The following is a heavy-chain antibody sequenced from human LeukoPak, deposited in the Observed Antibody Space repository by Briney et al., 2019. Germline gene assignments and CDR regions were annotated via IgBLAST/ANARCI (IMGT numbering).Heavy chain of an antibody. CDR1: GFTFNNYA. V-gene: IGHV3-23*01. J-gene: IGHJ3*01. D-gene: IGHD3-22*01. CDR2: ISGRGGDT. Sequence: GGSLRLSCAASGFTFNNYAMTWVRQAPGKGLEWVSGISGRGGDTYYADSVKGRFTISRDNSKNTLCLQLNSLRAVDTAVYYCAKGGRWDYYDSSHWGQGTVVTVSS. CDR3: AKGGRWDYYDSSH.